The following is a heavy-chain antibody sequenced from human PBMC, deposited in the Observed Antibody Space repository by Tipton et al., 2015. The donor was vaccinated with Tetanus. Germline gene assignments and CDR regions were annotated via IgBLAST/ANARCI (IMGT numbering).Heavy chain of an antibody. CDR1: GGSFSGYH. CDR3: ARHSSLKALNY. J-gene: IGHJ4*02. V-gene: IGHV4-34*01. D-gene: IGHD3-9*01. Sequence: TLSLTCVIYGGSFSGYHWTWIRQSPGKGLEWIGEINHSGYTNYNPSLKSRVTISVDTSKNQFSLELSSVTAADTAVYYCARHSSLKALNYWGQGTLVTASS. CDR2: INHSGYT.